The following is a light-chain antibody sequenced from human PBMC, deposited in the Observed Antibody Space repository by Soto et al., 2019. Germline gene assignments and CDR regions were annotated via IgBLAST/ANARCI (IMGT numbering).Light chain of an antibody. CDR2: EVS. J-gene: IGLJ1*01. V-gene: IGLV2-14*01. CDR1: SSDVGGYNF. CDR3: SSFTSNSTLV. Sequence: QSALTQPASVSGSPGQSITISCTGTSSDVGGYNFVSWYQQHPGKAPKLMIHEVSNRPSGVSNLFSASKSSNTASLTISGLQAEDEADYYCSSFTSNSTLVFGTGTKFTDL.